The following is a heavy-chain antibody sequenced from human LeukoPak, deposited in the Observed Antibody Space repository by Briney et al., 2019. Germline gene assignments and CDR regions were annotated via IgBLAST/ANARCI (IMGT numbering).Heavy chain of an antibody. J-gene: IGHJ4*02. CDR2: IYYSGNT. CDR3: ARERDQRGYSYGTDY. CDR1: GGPVSSGSYY. D-gene: IGHD5-18*01. Sequence: SETLSLTCTASGGPVSSGSYYWSWIRQPPGKGLEWIGYIYYSGNTNYNPSLKSRVTISVDTSKNQFSLKLSSVTAADTAVYYCARERDQRGYSYGTDYWGQGTLVTVSS. V-gene: IGHV4-61*01.